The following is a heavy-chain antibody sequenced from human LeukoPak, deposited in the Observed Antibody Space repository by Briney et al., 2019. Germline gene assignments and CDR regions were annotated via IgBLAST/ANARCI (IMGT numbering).Heavy chain of an antibody. CDR1: GGSISSSGYY. Sequence: SETLSLTCSVSGGSISSSGYYRGWIRQPPGKGLEWIGSIYYSGSTYYNPSLKSRVTISVDTSKNQFSLKLSSVTAADTAVYYCASVPHSGSSQYYFDYWGQGTLVTVSS. J-gene: IGHJ4*02. D-gene: IGHD1-26*01. CDR2: IYYSGST. CDR3: ASVPHSGSSQYYFDY. V-gene: IGHV4-39*01.